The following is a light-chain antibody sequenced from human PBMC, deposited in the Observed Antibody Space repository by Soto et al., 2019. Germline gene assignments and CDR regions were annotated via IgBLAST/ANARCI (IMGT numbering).Light chain of an antibody. CDR1: SGDVGGYNY. CDR2: EVS. CDR3: RSYAGSNNYVV. J-gene: IGLJ2*01. Sequence: QSALTQPPSASGSPGQSVTISCTGTSGDVGGYNYVSWYQQHPGKAPKLMIYEVSKRPSGVPDRFSGSKSGNTASLTISGLQAEDDADYYCRSYAGSNNYVVIGGGTKLTVL. V-gene: IGLV2-8*01.